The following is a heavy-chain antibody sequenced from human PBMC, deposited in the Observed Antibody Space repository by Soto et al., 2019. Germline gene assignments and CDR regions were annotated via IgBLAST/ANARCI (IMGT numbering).Heavy chain of an antibody. CDR1: GYSFTSYW. Sequence: GESLKISCKGSGYSFTSYWIGWVRQMPGKGLEWMGIIYPGDSDTRYSPSFQGQVTISADKSISTAYLQWSSLKASDTAMYYCAISDTAMGSGPYGMDVWGQGTTVTVS. J-gene: IGHJ6*02. D-gene: IGHD5-18*01. V-gene: IGHV5-51*01. CDR3: AISDTAMGSGPYGMDV. CDR2: IYPGDSDT.